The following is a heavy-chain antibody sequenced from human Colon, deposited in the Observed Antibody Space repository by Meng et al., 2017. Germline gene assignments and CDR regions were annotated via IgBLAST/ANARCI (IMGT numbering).Heavy chain of an antibody. V-gene: IGHV4-4*02. CDR2: ISNSGKT. Sequence: QEAGRGLVHPSGTLSLACVGSGDSIGNSKWWSWLRQSPGKGLEWIGEISNSGKTVYSPSLKSRVTISLDKSSNHFSLTLSPVTAADTAIYFCARERMRELGLFDYWGQGALVTVSS. D-gene: IGHD7-27*01. CDR1: GDSIGNSKW. J-gene: IGHJ4*02. CDR3: ARERMRELGLFDY.